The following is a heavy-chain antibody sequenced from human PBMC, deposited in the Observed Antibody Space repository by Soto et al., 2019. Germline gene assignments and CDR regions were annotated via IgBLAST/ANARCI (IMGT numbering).Heavy chain of an antibody. V-gene: IGHV1-69*06. CDR3: ARESAVFPYYFDY. D-gene: IGHD6-13*01. CDR1: GGTLSGYA. Sequence: SVKVACKASGGTLSGYAISGERQAPGQGLEWMGGIIPIFGTANYAQKFQGRVTITADKSTSTAYMELSSLRSEDTAVYYCARESAVFPYYFDYWGQGTLVTVSS. J-gene: IGHJ4*02. CDR2: IIPIFGTA.